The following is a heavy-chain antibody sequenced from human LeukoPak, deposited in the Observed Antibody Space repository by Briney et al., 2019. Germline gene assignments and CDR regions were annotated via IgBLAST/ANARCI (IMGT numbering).Heavy chain of an antibody. CDR2: IYHSGST. CDR3: ARDPQSSGWSRVAYYYYMDV. D-gene: IGHD6-19*01. CDR1: GYSISSGYY. V-gene: IGHV4-38-2*02. J-gene: IGHJ6*03. Sequence: SETLSLTCTVSGYSISSGYYWGWIRQPPGKGLEWIGSIYHSGSTYYNPSLKSRVTISVDTSKNQFSLKLSSVTAADTAVYYCARDPQSSGWSRVAYYYYMDVWGKGTTVTVSS.